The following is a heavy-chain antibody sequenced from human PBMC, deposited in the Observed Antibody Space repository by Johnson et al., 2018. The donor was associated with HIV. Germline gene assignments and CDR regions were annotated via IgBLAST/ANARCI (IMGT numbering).Heavy chain of an antibody. Sequence: VHLVESGGGLVQPGRSLRLSCAASGFTFDDYAMHWVRQAPGKGLEWVSGISWNSGSIGYADSVKGRFTISRDNSKNTLYLQMNSLRAEYTAVYYCARERDDSSGYYYHDAFDIWGQGTMVTVSS. V-gene: IGHV3-9*01. CDR2: ISWNSGSI. D-gene: IGHD3-22*01. CDR1: GFTFDDYA. J-gene: IGHJ3*02. CDR3: ARERDDSSGYYYHDAFDI.